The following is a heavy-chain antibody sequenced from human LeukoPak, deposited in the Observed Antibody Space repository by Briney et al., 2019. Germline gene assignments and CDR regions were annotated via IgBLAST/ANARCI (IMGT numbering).Heavy chain of an antibody. J-gene: IGHJ4*02. CDR1: GFTFRNFW. Sequence: QPGGSLRLSCAASGFTFRNFWMRWVRQVPGKGLVWVSRINTDGTDTDYADSVKGRFTISRDHASNTLYVQMNSLRDEDAAVYYCASRYCTNGVCFYLDSWGQGTLVTVSS. CDR2: INTDGTDT. V-gene: IGHV3-74*01. CDR3: ASRYCTNGVCFYLDS. D-gene: IGHD2-8*01.